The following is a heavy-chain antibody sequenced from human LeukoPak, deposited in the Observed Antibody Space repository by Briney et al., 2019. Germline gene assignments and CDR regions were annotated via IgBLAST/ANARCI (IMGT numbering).Heavy chain of an antibody. D-gene: IGHD2-15*01. CDR3: ARVGVYCSGGNCYSGWFGP. Sequence: SETLSLTCAVYGGSFSGYYWSWIRQPPGKGLEWIGEITHSGSTNYNTSLKSRVTISEDTSKNQFSLNLSSVTAADTAVYYCARVGVYCSGGNCYSGWFGPWGQGTLVTVFS. CDR1: GGSFSGYY. J-gene: IGHJ5*02. V-gene: IGHV4-34*01. CDR2: ITHSGST.